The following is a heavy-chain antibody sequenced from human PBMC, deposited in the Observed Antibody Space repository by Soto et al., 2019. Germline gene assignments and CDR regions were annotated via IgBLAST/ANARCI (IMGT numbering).Heavy chain of an antibody. Sequence: SETLSLTCTVSGGSISSYYWSWIRQPPGKGLEWIGYIYYSGSTNYNPSLKSRVTISVDTSKNQFSLKLSSVTAADTAVYYCARDRAGYSSRGGYYYYYMDGWGKGTTVTVSS. CDR1: GGSISSYY. V-gene: IGHV4-59*01. CDR2: IYYSGST. J-gene: IGHJ6*03. CDR3: ARDRAGYSSRGGYYYYYMDG. D-gene: IGHD6-13*01.